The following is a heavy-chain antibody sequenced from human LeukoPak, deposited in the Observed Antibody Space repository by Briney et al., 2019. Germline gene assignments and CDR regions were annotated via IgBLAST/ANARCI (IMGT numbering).Heavy chain of an antibody. CDR3: AKEAKKSWYYDSSGYYYGVI. D-gene: IGHD3-22*01. V-gene: IGHV3-23*01. Sequence: GGSLRLSCAASGFTFSSYAMSWVRQAPGKGLEWVSAISGSGGSTYYADSVKGRFTISRDNSKNTLYLQMNSLRAGDTAVYYCAKEAKKSWYYDSSGYYYGVIWGQGTLVTVSS. CDR1: GFTFSSYA. J-gene: IGHJ4*02. CDR2: ISGSGGST.